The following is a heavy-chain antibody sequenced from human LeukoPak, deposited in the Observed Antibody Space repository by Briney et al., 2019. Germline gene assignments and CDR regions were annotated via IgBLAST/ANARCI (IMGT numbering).Heavy chain of an antibody. CDR3: AKDMEVGATTYIWDY. D-gene: IGHD1-26*01. J-gene: IGHJ4*02. Sequence: AGGSLRLSCAASGFTFSSYAMHWVRQAPGKGLEWVAVISYDGSNKYYADSVKGRFTISRDNSKNTLYLQMNSLRAEDTAVYYCAKDMEVGATTYIWDYWGQGTLVTVSS. CDR2: ISYDGSNK. CDR1: GFTFSSYA. V-gene: IGHV3-30-3*01.